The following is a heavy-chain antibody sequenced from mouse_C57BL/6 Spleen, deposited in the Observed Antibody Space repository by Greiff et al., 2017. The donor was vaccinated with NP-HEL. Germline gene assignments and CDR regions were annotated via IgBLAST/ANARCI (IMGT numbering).Heavy chain of an antibody. D-gene: IGHD2-1*01. CDR1: GYAFSSSW. Sequence: QVQLQQSGPELVKPGASVKISCKASGYAFSSSWMNWVKQRPGKGLEWIGRIYPGDGDTNYNGKFKGKATLTADKSSSTAYMQLSSLTSEDSAVYFCARGGLPGYWGQGTTLTVSS. CDR3: ARGGLPGY. CDR2: IYPGDGDT. J-gene: IGHJ2*01. V-gene: IGHV1-82*01.